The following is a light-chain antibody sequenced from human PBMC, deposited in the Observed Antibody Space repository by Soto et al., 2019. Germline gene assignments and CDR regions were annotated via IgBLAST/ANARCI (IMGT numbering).Light chain of an antibody. Sequence: QLVLTQPPSVSGAPGQRVTISCTGSSSNIGAGYDVHWYQQLPGTAPKLLIYGNSNRPSGVPDRFSGSKSGTSASLAITGLQAEDEADYYCQSNDSSLAVFGGGTKLTVL. V-gene: IGLV1-40*01. CDR3: QSNDSSLAV. CDR1: SSNIGAGYD. CDR2: GNS. J-gene: IGLJ3*02.